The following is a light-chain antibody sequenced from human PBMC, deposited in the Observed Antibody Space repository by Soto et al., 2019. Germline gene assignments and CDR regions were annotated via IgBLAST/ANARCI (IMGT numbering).Light chain of an antibody. CDR3: SSYTRSSTLV. CDR1: SSDVGGYNY. CDR2: EVS. J-gene: IGLJ1*01. V-gene: IGLV2-14*01. Sequence: QSALTQPASVSGSPGQSITISCTGTSSDVGGYNYVSWYQQHPGKAPKLMIYEVSNRPSGVSNRFSGSKSGNTASLTISGFQAEDEADYYCSSYTRSSTLVFGTGTKVNVL.